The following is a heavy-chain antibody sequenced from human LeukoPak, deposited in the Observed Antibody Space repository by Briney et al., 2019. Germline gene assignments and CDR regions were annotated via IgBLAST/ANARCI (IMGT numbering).Heavy chain of an antibody. D-gene: IGHD2-2*01. CDR1: GFIFSTYE. CDR3: ARDRSTGWAPNYMDV. J-gene: IGHJ6*03. Sequence: GGSLRLSCAASGFIFSTYEMNWVRQAPGKGLEWVSFISTDGTTIHYADSVKGRFTISRDNAKNSLYLQMNSLRAEDTAVYYCARDRSTGWAPNYMDVWGKGTTVTISS. CDR2: ISTDGTTI. V-gene: IGHV3-48*03.